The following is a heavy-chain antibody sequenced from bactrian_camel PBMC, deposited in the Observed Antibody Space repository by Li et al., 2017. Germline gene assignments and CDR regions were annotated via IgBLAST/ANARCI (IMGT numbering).Heavy chain of an antibody. Sequence: QLVESGGGSVPVGGSLNVSCSASGRSVTMAWFRQAPGKEREGVATIDSDGTATYVDSVKGRFTITQDAAKTTLYLQMNALQPEDAAMYYCAIKFSPRNCDFRGFTSFGPGTQVTVS. J-gene: IGHJ4*01. D-gene: IGHD2*01. CDR1: GRSVT. CDR2: IDSDGTA. V-gene: IGHV3S53*01.